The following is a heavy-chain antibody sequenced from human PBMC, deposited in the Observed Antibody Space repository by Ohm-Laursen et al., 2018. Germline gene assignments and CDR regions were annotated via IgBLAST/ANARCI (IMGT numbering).Heavy chain of an antibody. V-gene: IGHV3-21*01. J-gene: IGHJ6*02. Sequence: SLRLSCSASGFTFSSYSMNWVHQAPGKGLEWVSSISSSSSYIYYADSVKGRFTISRDSAQNSLYLHMSSLRAEDTAIYYCARDDGAYTRRSGMDVWGQGTTVTVSS. CDR2: ISSSSSYI. D-gene: IGHD1-26*01. CDR3: ARDDGAYTRRSGMDV. CDR1: GFTFSSYS.